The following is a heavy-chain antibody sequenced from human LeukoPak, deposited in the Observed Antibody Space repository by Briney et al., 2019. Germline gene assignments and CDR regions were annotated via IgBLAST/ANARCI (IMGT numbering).Heavy chain of an antibody. CDR1: GYTFTSYD. D-gene: IGHD6-13*01. J-gene: IGHJ6*03. CDR2: MNPNSGNT. V-gene: IGHV1-8*03. Sequence: ASVKVSCKASGYTFTSYDINWVRQATGQGLEWMGWMNPNSGNTGYAQKFQGRVTITRNTSISTAYMELCSLRSEDTAVYYCARGSSSWYSITLYYYYMDVWGKGTTVTVSS. CDR3: ARGSSSWYSITLYYYYMDV.